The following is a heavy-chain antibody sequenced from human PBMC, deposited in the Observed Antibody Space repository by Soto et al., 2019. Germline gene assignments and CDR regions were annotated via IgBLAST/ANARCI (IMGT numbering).Heavy chain of an antibody. CDR1: GFTFSSYS. J-gene: IGHJ6*02. V-gene: IGHV3-21*01. CDR2: ISSSRSYI. Sequence: GGSLRLSCAASGFTFSSYSMNWVRQAPGKGLEWVSSISSSRSYIYYADSVKGRFTISRDNAKNSLYLQMNSLRAEDSAVYYCARDHGPLIVVGGTNYYYGMDVWGQGTTVTVSS. D-gene: IGHD1-26*01. CDR3: ARDHGPLIVVGGTNYYYGMDV.